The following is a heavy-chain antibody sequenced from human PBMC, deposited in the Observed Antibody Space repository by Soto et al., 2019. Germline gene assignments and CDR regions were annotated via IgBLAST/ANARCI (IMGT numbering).Heavy chain of an antibody. CDR2: LNGGTGQT. D-gene: IGHD1-1*01. J-gene: IGHJ6*02. CDR1: GYTFTGYY. CDR3: ARGKGMEENYFYYGLDI. Sequence: GASVKVSCKASGYTFTGYYMHWVRQAPGQGLEWMGWLNGGTGQTRYSQRFQDRVIITRDTSASTGYMELSGLRSEDTAVYYCARGKGMEENYFYYGLDIWGQGTTVTVSS. V-gene: IGHV1-3*01.